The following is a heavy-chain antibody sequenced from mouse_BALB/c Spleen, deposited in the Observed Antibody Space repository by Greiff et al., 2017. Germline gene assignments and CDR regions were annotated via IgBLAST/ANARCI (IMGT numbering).Heavy chain of an antibody. CDR1: GFTFSSYA. CDR2: ISSGGSYT. V-gene: IGHV5-9-4*01. CDR3: ARVYYAMDY. Sequence: EVQGVESGGGLVKPGGSLKLSCAASGFTFSSYAMSWVRQSPEKRLEWVAEISSGGSYTYYPDTVTGRFTISRDNAKNTLYLEMSSLRSEDTAMYYCARVYYAMDYWGQGTSVTVSS. J-gene: IGHJ4*01.